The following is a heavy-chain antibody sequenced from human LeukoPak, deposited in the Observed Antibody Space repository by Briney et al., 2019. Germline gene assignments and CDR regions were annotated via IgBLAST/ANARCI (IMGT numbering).Heavy chain of an antibody. Sequence: PGRSLRLSCAASGFTFSSYGMHWVRQAPGKGLEWVAVISYDGGNKYYADSVKGRFTISRDNSKNTLYLQMNSLRAEDTAVYYCAKDFGTMVRGVTGDYWGQGTLVTVSS. V-gene: IGHV3-30*18. CDR1: GFTFSSYG. D-gene: IGHD3-10*01. CDR3: AKDFGTMVRGVTGDY. CDR2: ISYDGGNK. J-gene: IGHJ4*02.